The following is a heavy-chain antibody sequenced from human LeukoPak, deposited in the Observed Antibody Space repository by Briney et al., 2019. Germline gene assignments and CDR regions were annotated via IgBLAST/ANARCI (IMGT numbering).Heavy chain of an antibody. J-gene: IGHJ6*03. V-gene: IGHV3-53*01. D-gene: IGHD3-10*01. CDR2: IYSGGST. Sequence: GGSLRLSCVASGFTVSSNYMSWVRQAPGKGLEWVSVIYSGGSTYYADSVKGRFTISRDNSKTTLYLQMNSLIADDTAVYYCASGSGSYRTPYYYMDVWGTGTTVSVSS. CDR1: GFTVSSNY. CDR3: ASGSGSYRTPYYYMDV.